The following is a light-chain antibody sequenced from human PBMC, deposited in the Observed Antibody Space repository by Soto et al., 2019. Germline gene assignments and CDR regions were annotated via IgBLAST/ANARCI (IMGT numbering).Light chain of an antibody. Sequence: AIQLTQSPSSLSAFVGDRVTITCRASQGISSALAWYQQKPGKAPKLLIYDASSLESGVPSRFSGSGSGTDLTLTISSLQPEDFATYYCQQFNNYPHFGGGTKVDI. V-gene: IGKV1D-13*01. CDR1: QGISSA. J-gene: IGKJ4*01. CDR3: QQFNNYPH. CDR2: DAS.